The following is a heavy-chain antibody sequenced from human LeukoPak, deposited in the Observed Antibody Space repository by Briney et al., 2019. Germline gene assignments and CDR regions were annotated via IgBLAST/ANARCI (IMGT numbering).Heavy chain of an antibody. D-gene: IGHD1-26*01. J-gene: IGHJ3*02. CDR3: ARVSSPWSPRDAFDI. V-gene: IGHV6-1*01. CDR2: TYYKSKWYN. Sequence: SQTLSLTCAISGDSVSSNSATWNWIRQSPSRGLEWLGRTYYKSKWYNDYTVSVKSRITINSDASKNQFSLQLNSVTPEDTAVYYCARVSSPWSPRDAFDIWGQGTMVTVSS. CDR1: GDSVSSNSAT.